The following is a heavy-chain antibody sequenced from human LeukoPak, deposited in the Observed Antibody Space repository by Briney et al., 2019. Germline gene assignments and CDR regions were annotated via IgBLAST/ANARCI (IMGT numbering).Heavy chain of an antibody. Sequence: GGSLRLSCAASGFTFSTYTMNWVRQAPGKGLEWVSSISSSSSYIYYADSVKGRFTISRDNAKNSLYLQMNSLRAEDTALYYCARGRDRRGGAFDIWGQGTMVTVSS. CDR1: GFTFSTYT. J-gene: IGHJ3*02. V-gene: IGHV3-21*01. CDR3: ARGRDRRGGAFDI. CDR2: ISSSSSYI. D-gene: IGHD3-16*01.